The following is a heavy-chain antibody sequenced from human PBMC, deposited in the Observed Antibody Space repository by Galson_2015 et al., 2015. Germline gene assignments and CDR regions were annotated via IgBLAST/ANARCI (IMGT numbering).Heavy chain of an antibody. CDR2: MSYDGSDE. D-gene: IGHD4-17*01. CDR3: ARGHGAYDRVFDY. V-gene: IGHV3-30-3*01. Sequence: SLRLSCAASGFTFSRSVMHWVRQAPGKGLEWAAIMSYDGSDEFYADSVKGRFTISRDNSRNTLYLQMNSLRAEDTAVYYCARGHGAYDRVFDYWGQGTPVTVSS. CDR1: GFTFSRSV. J-gene: IGHJ4*02.